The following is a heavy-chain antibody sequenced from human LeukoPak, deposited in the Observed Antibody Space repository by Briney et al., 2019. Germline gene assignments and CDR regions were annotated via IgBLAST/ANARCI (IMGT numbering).Heavy chain of an antibody. J-gene: IGHJ4*02. Sequence: GGSLRLSCAASGFTLSSYEMNWVRQAPGKGPEWVSYISSSGSTIYYADSVKGRFTISRDNAENSLYLQMNSLRAEDTAVYYCATSGDSSSWYEGDYWGQGTLVTVSS. V-gene: IGHV3-48*03. D-gene: IGHD6-13*01. CDR2: ISSSGSTI. CDR3: ATSGDSSSWYEGDY. CDR1: GFTLSSYE.